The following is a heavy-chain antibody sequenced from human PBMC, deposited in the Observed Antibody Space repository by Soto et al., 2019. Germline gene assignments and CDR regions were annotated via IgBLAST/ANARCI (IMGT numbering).Heavy chain of an antibody. V-gene: IGHV4-34*01. J-gene: IGHJ4*02. D-gene: IGHD3-10*01. CDR3: ARGPRRFGGDYFDY. CDR1: GGSFSGYY. CDR2: INHSGST. Sequence: QVQLQQWGAGLLKPSETLSLTCAVYGGSFSGYYWSWIRQPPGKGLEWIGEINHSGSTNYNPSLKSRVTISVDTSKHQFSLKLSSVTAADTAVYYCARGPRRFGGDYFDYWGQGTLVTVSS.